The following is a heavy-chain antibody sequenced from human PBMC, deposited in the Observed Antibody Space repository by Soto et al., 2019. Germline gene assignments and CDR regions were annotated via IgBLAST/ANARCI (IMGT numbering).Heavy chain of an antibody. CDR3: ARDKITGLFDY. CDR2: IYYSGST. CDR1: GGSISSYY. Sequence: SETLSLTCTVSGGSISSYYWNWIRQPPGKGLEWIGYIYYSGSTYYNPSLKSRVTISVDTSKNQFSLKLTSVTAADTAVYYCARDKITGLFDYWGQGTLVTVS. D-gene: IGHD2-8*02. V-gene: IGHV4-59*12. J-gene: IGHJ4*02.